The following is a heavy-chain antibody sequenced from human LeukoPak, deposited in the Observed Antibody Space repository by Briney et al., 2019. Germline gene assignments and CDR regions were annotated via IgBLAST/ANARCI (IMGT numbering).Heavy chain of an antibody. CDR3: ARADYDSWSGYLSHAFDI. CDR1: GGTFSSYT. Sequence: GSSVKVSCKASGGTFSSYTISWVRQAPGQGLEWMGRIIPILGIANYAQKFQGRVTITADKSTSTAYMELSSLRSEDTAVYYCARADYDSWSGYLSHAFDIWDQGTMVTVSS. J-gene: IGHJ3*02. CDR2: IIPILGIA. D-gene: IGHD3-3*01. V-gene: IGHV1-69*02.